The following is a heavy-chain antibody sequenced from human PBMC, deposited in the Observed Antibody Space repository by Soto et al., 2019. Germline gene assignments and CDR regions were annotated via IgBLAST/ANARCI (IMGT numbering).Heavy chain of an antibody. Sequence: QITLKESGPTLVNPTQTLALNCTFSGFSFNTRGVGVAWIRQTPGKALEWLAVTYWDADRRYKPSLTDRLTITKDLSRNQVVLTMTNMDPADTGTYYCAHLVPGPLSFAYWGQGALVTVSS. CDR1: GFSFNTRGVG. CDR3: AHLVPGPLSFAY. CDR2: TYWDADR. V-gene: IGHV2-5*02. J-gene: IGHJ1*01. D-gene: IGHD6-19*01.